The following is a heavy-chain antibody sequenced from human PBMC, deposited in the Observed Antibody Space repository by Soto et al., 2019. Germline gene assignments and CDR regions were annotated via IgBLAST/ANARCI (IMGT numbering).Heavy chain of an antibody. V-gene: IGHV3-30-3*01. CDR2: ISYDGSNK. J-gene: IGHJ4*02. Sequence: GGSLRLSCAASGFTFSSYAMHWFRQAPGKGLEWVAVISYDGSNKYYADSVKGRFTISRGNSKNTLYLQMNSLRAEDTAVYYCAREPDIVATLGPDYSGQGTLVTGSS. CDR3: AREPDIVATLGPDY. D-gene: IGHD5-12*01. CDR1: GFTFSSYA.